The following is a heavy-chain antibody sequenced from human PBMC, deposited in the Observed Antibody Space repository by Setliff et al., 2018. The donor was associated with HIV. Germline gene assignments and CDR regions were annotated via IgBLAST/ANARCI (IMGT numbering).Heavy chain of an antibody. V-gene: IGHV3-48*02. CDR1: GFNFKTYG. CDR3: ASFYCDYGY. D-gene: IGHD3-10*01. CDR2: IGSSNHGI. J-gene: IGHJ4*01. Sequence: GGSLRLSCAASGFNFKTYGMTWVRQAPGKGLDWVAHIGSSNHGIHYTASVQGRFTVSRDNANNLLFLQMNNLRDEDTAVYYCASFYCDYGYRGHGTQVTVSS.